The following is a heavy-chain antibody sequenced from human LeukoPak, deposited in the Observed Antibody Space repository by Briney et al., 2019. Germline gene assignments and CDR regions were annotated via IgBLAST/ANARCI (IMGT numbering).Heavy chain of an antibody. D-gene: IGHD6-13*01. V-gene: IGHV3-74*01. Sequence: GGSLRLSCAASGFTFSSYWMHWVRQAPGKGLVWVSRIKSDGSSANYAESVKGRFTISRDNAKKTMHLQMNSLGAEDTAVYYCATSPSDSSWVYWGQGTLVTVSS. CDR2: IKSDGSSA. J-gene: IGHJ4*02. CDR3: ATSPSDSSWVY. CDR1: GFTFSSYW.